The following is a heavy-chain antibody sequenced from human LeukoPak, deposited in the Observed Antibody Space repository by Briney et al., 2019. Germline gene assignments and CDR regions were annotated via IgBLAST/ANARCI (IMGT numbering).Heavy chain of an antibody. Sequence: SETLSLTCTVSGYSISSGYYWGWIRQPPGKGLEWIGSIYHSGSTYYNPSLKSRVTISVDTSKNQFSLKLSSVTAADTAVYYCARVRGTWGPTTWGQGTLVTVSS. CDR2: IYHSGST. V-gene: IGHV4-38-2*02. D-gene: IGHD7-27*01. CDR1: GYSISSGYY. J-gene: IGHJ5*02. CDR3: ARVRGTWGPTT.